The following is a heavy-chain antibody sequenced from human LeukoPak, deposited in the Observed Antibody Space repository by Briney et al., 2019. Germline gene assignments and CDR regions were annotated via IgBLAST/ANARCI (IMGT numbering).Heavy chain of an antibody. CDR2: ISGSGGST. J-gene: IGHJ5*02. Sequence: PGGSLRLSCAASGFTFSNYAMSWVRQAPGKGLEWVSAISGSGGSTYYADSVKGRFTISRDNSKNTLYLQMNSLRAEDTAVYYCAKEMSWEPIGNWFDPWGQGTLVTVSS. D-gene: IGHD1-26*01. CDR3: AKEMSWEPIGNWFDP. V-gene: IGHV3-23*01. CDR1: GFTFSNYA.